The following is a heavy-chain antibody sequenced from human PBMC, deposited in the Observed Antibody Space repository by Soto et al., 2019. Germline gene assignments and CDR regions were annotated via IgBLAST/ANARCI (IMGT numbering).Heavy chain of an antibody. D-gene: IGHD6-13*01. CDR1: GDSININTYY. J-gene: IGHJ3*02. CDR3: ARHNQGYSSSLDI. CDR2: IYYSGTI. Sequence: QLQLQESGPGLVKPSETLSLTCAVSGDSININTYYWDWIRQPPGKGLEWIASIYYSGTIYYNPSLKSRVTISIDTSKNQFSLRLRSLTAADTAVYYCARHNQGYSSSLDIGGQGRMVTVSS. V-gene: IGHV4-39*01.